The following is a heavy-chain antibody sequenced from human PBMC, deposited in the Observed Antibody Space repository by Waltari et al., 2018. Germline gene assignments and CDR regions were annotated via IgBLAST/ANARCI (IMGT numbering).Heavy chain of an antibody. V-gene: IGHV3-53*02. Sequence: EVQLVETGGGLIQPGGSLRLSCAASGFTVSSNYMSWVRQAPGKGLEWVSVIYSCGSTYYADSVKGRFTISRDNSKNTLYLQMNSLRAEDTAVYYCARDKSPQDYYYYMDVWGKGTTVTVSS. CDR2: IYSCGST. J-gene: IGHJ6*03. CDR3: ARDKSPQDYYYYMDV. CDR1: GFTVSSNY.